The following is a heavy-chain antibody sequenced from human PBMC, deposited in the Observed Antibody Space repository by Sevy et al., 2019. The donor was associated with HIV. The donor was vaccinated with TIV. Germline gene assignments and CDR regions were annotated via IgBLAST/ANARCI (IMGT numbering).Heavy chain of an antibody. CDR1: GFTFRNAW. V-gene: IGHV3-21*01. CDR2: ISSTGKYI. CDR3: AREGSGRGYYYGLDV. D-gene: IGHD6-25*01. Sequence: GGSLRLSCAASGFTFRNAWMNWVRQAPGKGLEWVSSISSTGKYIYYAQSLKGRFTVSRDNADNSLYLQINSLRAEDTAIYYCAREGSGRGYYYGLDVWGQGTTVTVSS. J-gene: IGHJ6*02.